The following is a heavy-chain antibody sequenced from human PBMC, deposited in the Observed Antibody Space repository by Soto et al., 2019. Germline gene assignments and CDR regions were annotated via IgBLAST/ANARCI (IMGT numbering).Heavy chain of an antibody. J-gene: IGHJ4*02. CDR3: ASTAMDFWSGYI. V-gene: IGHV3-33*01. D-gene: IGHD3-3*01. CDR1: GFTFSSYG. CDR2: IWYDGSNK. Sequence: QVQLVESGGGVVQPGRSLRLSCAASGFTFSSYGMHWVRQAPGKGLEWVAVIWYDGSNKYYADSVKGRFNISRDNSKNTLYLQMNSLRAEDTAVYYCASTAMDFWSGYIWGQGTLVTVSS.